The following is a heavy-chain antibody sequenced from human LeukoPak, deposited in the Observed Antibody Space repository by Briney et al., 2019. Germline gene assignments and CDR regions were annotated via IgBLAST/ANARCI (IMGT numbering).Heavy chain of an antibody. CDR2: IYYSGST. Sequence: SETLSLTCTVSGGSISSYYWSWIRQPPGKGLEWIGYIYYSGSTNYNPSLKSRVTISVDTSKNQFSLKLSSVTAADTAVYYCARHSYDILTGYCQYDYWGQGTLVTVSS. CDR3: ARHSYDILTGYCQYDY. J-gene: IGHJ4*02. D-gene: IGHD3-9*01. V-gene: IGHV4-59*08. CDR1: GGSISSYY.